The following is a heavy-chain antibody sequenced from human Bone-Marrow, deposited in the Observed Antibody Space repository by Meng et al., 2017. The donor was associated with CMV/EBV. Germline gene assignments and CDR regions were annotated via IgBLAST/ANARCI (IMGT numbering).Heavy chain of an antibody. J-gene: IGHJ6*02. D-gene: IGHD3-3*01. CDR1: GFTFSNAW. V-gene: IGHV3-15*01. CDR2: IKSKTDGGTT. Sequence: LSLTCAASGFTFSNAWMSWVRQAPGKGLEWVGRIKSKTDGGTTDYAAPVKGRFTISRDDSKNTLYLQMNSLKTEDTAVYYCTTDRTRSYDFWSGYLRYYYGMDVWGQGTTVTVSS. CDR3: TTDRTRSYDFWSGYLRYYYGMDV.